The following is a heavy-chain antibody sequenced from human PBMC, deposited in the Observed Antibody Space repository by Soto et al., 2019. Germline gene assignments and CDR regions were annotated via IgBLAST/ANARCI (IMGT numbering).Heavy chain of an antibody. CDR2: IEYSGSAT. CDR3: AKHPLRTWYLDS. J-gene: IGHJ4*02. Sequence: PGGSLRLSCAASGFAFSTYAMSWVRQAPGKGLQWVSSIEYSGSATYYADSVKGRFTVSRDMAKNTLYLQMNSLRVEDTALYYCAKHPLRTWYLDSWGQGTLVTVSS. D-gene: IGHD2-15*01. CDR1: GFAFSTYA. V-gene: IGHV3-23*01.